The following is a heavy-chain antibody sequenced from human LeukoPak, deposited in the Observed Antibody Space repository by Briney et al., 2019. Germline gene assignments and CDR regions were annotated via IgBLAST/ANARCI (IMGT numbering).Heavy chain of an antibody. D-gene: IGHD5-18*01. V-gene: IGHV3-23*01. Sequence: PGGSLRLSCAASGFTFSSYAMRWVRQAPGKGLAKVSAISGSGRSTYYADSVKGRFTISRDNSKNTLYLQMNSLRAEDTAVYYCAKDQTAPFDYWGQGTLVTASS. J-gene: IGHJ4*02. CDR2: ISGSGRST. CDR3: AKDQTAPFDY. CDR1: GFTFSSYA.